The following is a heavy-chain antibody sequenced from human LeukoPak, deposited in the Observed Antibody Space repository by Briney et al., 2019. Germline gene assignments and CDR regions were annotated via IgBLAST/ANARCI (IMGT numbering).Heavy chain of an antibody. J-gene: IGHJ4*02. CDR3: ARRVGNSYDSAGGFDY. CDR2: IYYSGST. V-gene: IGHV4-31*03. CDR1: GGSISSGGYY. Sequence: SETLSLTCSVSGGSISSGGYYWNWIRQHPGKGLEWIGYIYYSGSTYYNPSLKSRVTISVDTSKNQFSLKLSSVTAADTAVYYCARRVGNSYDSAGGFDYWGQGTLVTVSS. D-gene: IGHD3-22*01.